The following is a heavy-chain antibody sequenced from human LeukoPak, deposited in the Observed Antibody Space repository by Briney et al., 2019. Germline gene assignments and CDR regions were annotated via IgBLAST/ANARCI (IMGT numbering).Heavy chain of an antibody. V-gene: IGHV3-23*01. CDR2: ISGSGGST. J-gene: IGHJ4*02. CDR1: GFTFSSYA. CDR3: AKDRGAYYYDSSGRGGY. D-gene: IGHD3-22*01. Sequence: PGWSLRLSCAASGFTFSSYAMSWVRQAPGKGLEGVSAISGSGGSTYYADSVKGRFTISRDNSKNTLYLQMNSLRAEDTAVYYCAKDRGAYYYDSSGRGGYWGQGTLVTVSS.